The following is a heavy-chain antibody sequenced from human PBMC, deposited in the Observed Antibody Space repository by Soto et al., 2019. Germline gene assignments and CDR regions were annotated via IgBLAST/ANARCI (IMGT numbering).Heavy chain of an antibody. CDR2: IYWDGDR. D-gene: IGHD6-19*01. J-gene: IGHJ4*02. CDR3: AHLVPGPLSFAY. V-gene: IGHV2-5*02. Sequence: QITLKESGPTLLKPTQTLALTCTFSGFSFNTRGVGVAWIRQPPGKALEWLAVIYWDGDRRYSPSLTDRLTITKDMSTMQMVLTMTNVDPVDTGTYYCAHLVPGPLSFAYWGQGALVTVSS. CDR1: GFSFNTRGVG.